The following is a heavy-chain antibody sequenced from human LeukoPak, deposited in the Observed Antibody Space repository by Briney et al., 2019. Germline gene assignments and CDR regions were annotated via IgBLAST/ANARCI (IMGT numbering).Heavy chain of an antibody. V-gene: IGHV1-2*06. CDR3: PRDRNDFWSGYYNWFDP. J-gene: IGHJ5*02. Sequence: GASVKVSCKASGYTFTGYYMHWVRQAPGQGLEWMGRINHNSGGTNYAQKFQGRVTMTRDTSISTDYMELNRLRADDTAVYYCPRDRNDFWSGYYNWFDPWGQGTLVTVSS. D-gene: IGHD3-3*01. CDR1: GYTFTGYY. CDR2: INHNSGGT.